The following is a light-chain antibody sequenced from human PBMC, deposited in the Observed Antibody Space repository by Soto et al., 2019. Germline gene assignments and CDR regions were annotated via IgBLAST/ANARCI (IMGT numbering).Light chain of an antibody. V-gene: IGKV1-33*01. Sequence: DIQMTQSPSSLSASVGDRVTITCQASQNIYIYLNWYQQKPGRAPKLLIYHTSHLETGVPSRFSGSGSGTEFTSTISILQPEDIATYFCHHYDSLPLTFGGGTKVEIK. J-gene: IGKJ4*01. CDR2: HTS. CDR3: HHYDSLPLT. CDR1: QNIYIY.